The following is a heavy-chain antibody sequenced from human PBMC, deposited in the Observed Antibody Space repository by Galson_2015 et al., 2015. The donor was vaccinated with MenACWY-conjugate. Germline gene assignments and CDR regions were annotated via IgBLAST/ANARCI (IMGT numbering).Heavy chain of an antibody. Sequence: SLRLSCAASGLTVSSHFMHWVRLAPGKGLVWVSRISPDGTSTTYAAYVKGRFTISRDNAKKTLSVQMNSVRAEDTAVYYCARDRLFFIVGFPSNWFDPWGQGTLVTVSS. CDR1: GLTVSSHF. CDR3: ARDRLFFIVGFPSNWFDP. CDR2: ISPDGTST. J-gene: IGHJ5*02. V-gene: IGHV3-74*01. D-gene: IGHD3-3*02.